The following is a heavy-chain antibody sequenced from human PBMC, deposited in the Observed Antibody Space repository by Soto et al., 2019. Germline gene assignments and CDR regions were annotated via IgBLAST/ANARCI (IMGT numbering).Heavy chain of an antibody. J-gene: IGHJ2*01. CDR2: IHSGGST. CDR1: GFTVSSNY. D-gene: IGHD5-18*01. Sequence: EVQLVESGGGLIQPGGSLRLSCAASGFTVSSNYMSWVRQAPGKGLEWVSVIHSGGSTYYADSVKGRFTISRDNSKNTLYLQMNSLRAEDTAVYYCAREWIYSYGPGWYFDLWGRGTLVTVSS. V-gene: IGHV3-53*01. CDR3: AREWIYSYGPGWYFDL.